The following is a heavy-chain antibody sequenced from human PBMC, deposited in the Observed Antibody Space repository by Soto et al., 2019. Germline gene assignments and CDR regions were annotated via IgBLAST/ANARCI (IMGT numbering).Heavy chain of an antibody. CDR2: FSSSSSDT. D-gene: IGHD6-13*01. CDR3: ARVGEKWGEQQRVRGGCDY. CDR1: GFTFSDYY. J-gene: IGHJ4*02. Sequence: QVQLVESGGGLVKPGGSLRLSCAASGFTFSDYYMSWIRQAPGKGLEWVAYFSSSSSDTNYADSMKRRFTISRDNAKNSLYLQMNSLRDEDTAVYYCARVGEKWGEQQRVRGGCDYWGQGTLGPVSS. V-gene: IGHV3-11*06.